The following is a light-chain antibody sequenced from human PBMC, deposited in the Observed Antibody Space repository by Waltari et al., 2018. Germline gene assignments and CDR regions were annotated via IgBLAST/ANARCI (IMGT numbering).Light chain of an antibody. CDR1: QDISNY. CDR3: QQYDNLPLT. Sequence: DIQMTQSPSSLSASVGDRVTITCQASQDISNYLNWYQQKLGKAPKLLIYHASNLEAGVPSRFSGSGSGTDFTFTINRLQPEDIATYYCQQYDNLPLTFGGGTKVENK. V-gene: IGKV1-33*01. CDR2: HAS. J-gene: IGKJ4*01.